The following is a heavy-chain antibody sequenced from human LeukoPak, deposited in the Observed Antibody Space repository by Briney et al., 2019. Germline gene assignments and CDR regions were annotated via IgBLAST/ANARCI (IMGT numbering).Heavy chain of an antibody. CDR1: GGSITSYY. V-gene: IGHV4-59*01. CDR3: ARATTAYCTGGICLNFDY. CDR2: VYYSGST. Sequence: SETLSLTCTVSGGSITSYYWSWIRQPPGGGLEWIGYVYYSGSTNYNPSLKSRVTISVDTSKNQFSLKLTSVTAADTALYYCARATTAYCTGGICLNFDYWGQGTLVTVSS. J-gene: IGHJ4*02. D-gene: IGHD2-8*02.